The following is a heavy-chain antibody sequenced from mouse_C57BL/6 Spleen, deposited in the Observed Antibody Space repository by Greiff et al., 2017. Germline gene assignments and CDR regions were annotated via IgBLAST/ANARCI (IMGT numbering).Heavy chain of an antibody. CDR2: FHPYNDDT. Sequence: LVESGAELVKPGASVKMSCKASGYTFTTYPIEWMKQNHGKSLEWIGNFHPYNDDTKYNEKFKGKATLTVEKSSSTVYLELSRLTSDDSAVYYCARGYDGSSYGFDYWGQGTTLTVSS. V-gene: IGHV1-47*01. J-gene: IGHJ2*01. CDR1: GYTFTTYP. D-gene: IGHD1-1*01. CDR3: ARGYDGSSYGFDY.